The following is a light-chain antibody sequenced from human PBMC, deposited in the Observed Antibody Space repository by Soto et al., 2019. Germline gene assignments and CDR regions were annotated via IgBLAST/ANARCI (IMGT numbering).Light chain of an antibody. J-gene: IGKJ3*01. Sequence: ETVMPQSPATLSVSPGERVTLSCRAGPSVSSNLAWYQHKPGQAPRLLIYGASTRHTGIPAMFSGSGSGTQFTLAISGLQSEDFAVYYCQQYSSWPPFTFGPGTKLDIK. V-gene: IGKV3-15*01. CDR2: GAS. CDR1: PSVSSN. CDR3: QQYSSWPPFT.